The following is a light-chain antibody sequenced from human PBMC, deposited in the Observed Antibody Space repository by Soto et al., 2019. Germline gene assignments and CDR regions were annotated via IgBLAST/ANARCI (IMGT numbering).Light chain of an antibody. Sequence: EIVLTQSPATLSLSPGERATLSCRASQSVRSYLAWYQQKPGQAPRLLIYDASNSATGIPARFSGSGSGTDFTLPIISLQPADYSVYYCQQRSNWPPITFGQGTRLEIK. V-gene: IGKV3-11*01. CDR2: DAS. CDR1: QSVRSY. J-gene: IGKJ5*01. CDR3: QQRSNWPPIT.